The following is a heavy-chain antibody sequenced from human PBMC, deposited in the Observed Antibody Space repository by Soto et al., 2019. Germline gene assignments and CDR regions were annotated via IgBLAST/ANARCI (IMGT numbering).Heavy chain of an antibody. V-gene: IGHV3-72*01. D-gene: IGHD4-17*01. CDR1: GLTFSDRY. CDR2: IRKKTNSYTT. Sequence: GVSLRLSCAASGLTFSDRYMDWVRQAPGKGLEWVGRIRKKTNSYTTEYAASVKGRFIISRGDSTNSLYLQMSSLKTEDTAVYYCTTVTTVDYYFDYWGQGTLVTVSS. CDR3: TTVTTVDYYFDY. J-gene: IGHJ4*02.